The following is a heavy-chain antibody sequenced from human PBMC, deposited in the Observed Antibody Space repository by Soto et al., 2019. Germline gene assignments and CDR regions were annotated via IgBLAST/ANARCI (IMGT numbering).Heavy chain of an antibody. J-gene: IGHJ4*02. CDR1: GFTFTSSA. D-gene: IGHD3-10*01. CDR2: IVVGSGNT. V-gene: IGHV1-58*01. CDR3: AARYYYGSGSPYYFDY. Sequence: SVKVSCKASGFTFTSSAVQWVRQARGQRLEWIGWIVVGSGNTNYAQKFQERVTITRDMSTSTAYMELSSLRSEDTAVYYCAARYYYGSGSPYYFDYWGQGTLVTVSS.